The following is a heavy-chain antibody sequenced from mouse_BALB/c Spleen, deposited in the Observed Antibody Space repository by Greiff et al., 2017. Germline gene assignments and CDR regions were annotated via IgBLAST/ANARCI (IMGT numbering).Heavy chain of an antibody. D-gene: IGHD1-1*01. J-gene: IGHJ2*01. CDR2: IDPANGNT. Sequence: VQLKQSGAELVKPGASVKLSCTASGFNIKDTYMHWVKQRPEQGLEWIGRIDPANGNTKYDPKFQGKATITADTSSNTAYLQLSSLTSEDTAVYYCAREDYYGSSIDYWGQGTTLTVSS. CDR3: AREDYYGSSIDY. V-gene: IGHV14-3*02. CDR1: GFNIKDTY.